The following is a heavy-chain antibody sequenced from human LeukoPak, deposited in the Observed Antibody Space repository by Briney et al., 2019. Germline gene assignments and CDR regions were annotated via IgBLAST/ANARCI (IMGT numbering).Heavy chain of an antibody. CDR3: ARDDTAMDTGYYYMDV. CDR2: INPNSGGT. D-gene: IGHD5-18*01. Sequence: ASVKVSCKASGYTFTGYYMHWVRQAPGQWLEWMGWINPNSGGTNYAQKFQGRVTMTRDTSISTAYMELSRLRSDDTAVYYCARDDTAMDTGYYYMDVWGKGTTVTVSS. CDR1: GYTFTGYY. J-gene: IGHJ6*03. V-gene: IGHV1-2*02.